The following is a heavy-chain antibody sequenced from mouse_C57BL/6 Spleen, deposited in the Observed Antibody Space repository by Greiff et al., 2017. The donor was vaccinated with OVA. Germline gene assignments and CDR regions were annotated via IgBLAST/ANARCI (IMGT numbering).Heavy chain of an antibody. CDR3: ASGDYDAMDY. Sequence: EVQVVESGPGLVKPSQSLSLTCSVTGYSITSGYYWNWIRQFPGNKLEWMGYISYDGSNNYNPSLKNRISITRDTSKNQFFLKLNSVTTEDTATYYCASGDYDAMDYWGQGTSVTVSS. V-gene: IGHV3-6*01. CDR1: GYSITSGYY. J-gene: IGHJ4*01. CDR2: ISYDGSN.